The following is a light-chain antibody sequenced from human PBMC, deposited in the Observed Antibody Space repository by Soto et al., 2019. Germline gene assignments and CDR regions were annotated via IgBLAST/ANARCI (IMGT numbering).Light chain of an antibody. CDR3: QQYNNWPRT. V-gene: IGKV3-15*01. Sequence: EIVMTQSPATLSVSPGERATLSCRASQSVSSNLAWFQLKPGQAPRLLIYGASTRAAGIPARFSGSGSGTEFTLTISSLQSEDFVVYYCQQYNNWPRTFGQGTKLDLK. J-gene: IGKJ2*01. CDR2: GAS. CDR1: QSVSSN.